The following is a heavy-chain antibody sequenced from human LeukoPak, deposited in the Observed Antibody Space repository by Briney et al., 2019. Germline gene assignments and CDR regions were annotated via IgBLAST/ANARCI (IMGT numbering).Heavy chain of an antibody. V-gene: IGHV3-7*01. Sequence: GGSLRLSCAASGFIFSPYWVTWVRQAPGMGLEWVANMREDGGEKFYVDSVRGRFTISRDNAKNSVYLQMNSLRVEDTGVYYCARVRTEWYIDLWGRGTLVTVST. CDR1: GFIFSPYW. D-gene: IGHD2-8*02. CDR2: MREDGGEK. J-gene: IGHJ2*01. CDR3: ARVRTEWYIDL.